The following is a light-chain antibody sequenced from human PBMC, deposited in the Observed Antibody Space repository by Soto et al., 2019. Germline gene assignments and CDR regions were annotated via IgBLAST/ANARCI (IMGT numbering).Light chain of an antibody. J-gene: IGKJ4*01. CDR2: DAS. CDR1: QSISSW. V-gene: IGKV1-5*01. Sequence: DIQMTQSPSTLSASVGDRVTITCRASQSISSWLAWYQQKPRKAPKLLIYDASSLESGVPSRFSGSGSGTEFTLTISSLQPDDFATYYCQQYNSWLTFGGGTKVEIK. CDR3: QQYNSWLT.